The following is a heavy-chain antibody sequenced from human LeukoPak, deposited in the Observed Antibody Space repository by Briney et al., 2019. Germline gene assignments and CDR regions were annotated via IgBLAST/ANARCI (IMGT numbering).Heavy chain of an antibody. D-gene: IGHD5-18*01. CDR3: ATVSPRQLWLTGGLRY. CDR1: GYTLTELS. J-gene: IGHJ4*02. CDR2: FDPEDGET. Sequence: ASVKVSCKVSGYTLTELSMHWVRQAPGKGLEWMGGFDPEDGETIYAQKFQGRVTMTEDTSTDTAYMELSSLRSEDTAVCYCATVSPRQLWLTGGLRYWGQGTLVTVSS. V-gene: IGHV1-24*01.